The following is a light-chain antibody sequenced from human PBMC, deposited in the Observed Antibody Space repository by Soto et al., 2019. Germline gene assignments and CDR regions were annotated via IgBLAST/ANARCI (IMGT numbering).Light chain of an antibody. CDR2: EGN. Sequence: QSALTQPASVSGSPGQSITISCTGTSSDVGSYNLVSWYQQHPGKAPKLMIYEGNKRPSGVSNRFSASKSGNTASLTISGLQAEDEADYYWCAYAGSNTLVFGGGTQLTVL. J-gene: IGLJ2*01. V-gene: IGLV2-23*01. CDR1: SSDVGSYNL. CDR3: CAYAGSNTLV.